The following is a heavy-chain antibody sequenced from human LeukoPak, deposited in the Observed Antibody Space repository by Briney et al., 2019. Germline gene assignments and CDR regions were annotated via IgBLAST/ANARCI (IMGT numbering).Heavy chain of an antibody. Sequence: PSETLSLTCAVYGGSFSGYYWSWIRQPPGKGLEWIGEINHSGSTNYNPSLKSRVTISVDTSKNLFSLKLSSVTAADTAAYYCARFEKNSSGRYNWFDPWGQGTLVTVSS. J-gene: IGHJ5*02. CDR1: GGSFSGYY. CDR2: INHSGST. V-gene: IGHV4-34*01. CDR3: ARFEKNSSGRYNWFDP. D-gene: IGHD3-22*01.